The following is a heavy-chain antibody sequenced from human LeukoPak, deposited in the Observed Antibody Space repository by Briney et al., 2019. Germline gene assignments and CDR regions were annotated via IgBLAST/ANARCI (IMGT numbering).Heavy chain of an antibody. Sequence: GGSLRISCTASGFSFSGHWMHWARQLPGKGLVWVSRISPTGSTTSYADSVKGRFTVSRDNAKNTLYLQVNNLRAEDTAVYYCARGPNSNWSGLDFWGQGTLLTVSS. CDR3: ARGPNSNWSGLDF. V-gene: IGHV3-74*01. J-gene: IGHJ4*02. CDR2: ISPTGSTT. D-gene: IGHD6-6*01. CDR1: GFSFSGHW.